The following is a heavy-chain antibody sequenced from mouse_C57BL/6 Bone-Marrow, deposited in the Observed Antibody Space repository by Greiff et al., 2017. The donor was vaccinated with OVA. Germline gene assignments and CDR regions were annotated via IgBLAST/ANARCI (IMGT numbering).Heavy chain of an antibody. CDR2: IRSKSNNYAT. J-gene: IGHJ3*01. CDR1: GFSFNTYA. Sequence: VQLKESGGGLVQPKGSLKLSCAASGFSFNTYAMNWVRQAPGKGLEWVARIRSKSNNYATYYADSVKDRFTISRDDSESMLYLQMNNLKTEDTAMYYCVRGGSGYEFAYWGQGTLVTVSA. CDR3: VRGGSGYEFAY. D-gene: IGHD3-2*02. V-gene: IGHV10-1*01.